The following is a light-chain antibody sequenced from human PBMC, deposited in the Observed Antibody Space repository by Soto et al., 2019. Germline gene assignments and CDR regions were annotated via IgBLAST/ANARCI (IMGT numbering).Light chain of an antibody. CDR3: QQYNSNPYI. J-gene: IGKJ2*01. Sequence: DIQMTQSHSTLSASVGDRVTITCRSSQSISRWMDWYQQKPGKAPKLLIYKVSSLENGIPSRFSGSGSGTELTLTISSLQPDDFATYYCQQYNSNPYIFGRGTKREIK. V-gene: IGKV1-5*03. CDR2: KVS. CDR1: QSISRW.